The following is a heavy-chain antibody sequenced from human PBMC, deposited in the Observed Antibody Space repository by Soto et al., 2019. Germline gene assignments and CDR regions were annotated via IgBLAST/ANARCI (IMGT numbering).Heavy chain of an antibody. CDR1: GGTLSSFINYP. CDR3: ARRDTSGFLRYFDN. J-gene: IGHJ4*03. CDR2: IVPNVGTV. V-gene: IGHV1-69*06. Sequence: ASVKVSCKASGGTLSSFINYPINWVRQAPGQGLEWMGGIVPNVGTVNYAQKFQGRVTVTADKSTGTAYMELSSLRSEDTALYYCARRDTSGFLRYFDNWGQGTLVTVSS. D-gene: IGHD3-3*01.